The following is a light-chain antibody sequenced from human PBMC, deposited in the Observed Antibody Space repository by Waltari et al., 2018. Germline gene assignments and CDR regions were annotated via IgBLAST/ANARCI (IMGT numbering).Light chain of an antibody. V-gene: IGLV2-11*01. CDR2: DVS. CDR1: RGDAGGYTY. J-gene: IGLJ2*01. CDR3: SSYVGSQTVV. Sequence: QSALTQPRSVSGSPGQSVTISCTGPRGDAGGYTYVPWYQQHPGKAPKLMLYDVSERPSGVPDRFSGSKSGNTASLTISGLQADDEADYYCSSYVGSQTVVFGGGTKLTVL.